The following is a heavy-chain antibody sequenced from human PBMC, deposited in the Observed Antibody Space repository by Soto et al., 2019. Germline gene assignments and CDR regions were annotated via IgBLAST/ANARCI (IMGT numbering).Heavy chain of an antibody. V-gene: IGHV1-2*04. CDR2: INPNSGGT. CDR3: ARLRSSTPQGAFDI. Sequence: QVQLVQSGAEVKKPGASVKVSCKASGYTFTGYYMHWVRQAPGQGLEWMGWINPNSGGTNYAQKLQGWVTMTRDTSISTAYMELSRLRSDDTAVYYCARLRSSTPQGAFDIWGQGTMVTVSS. D-gene: IGHD2-2*01. J-gene: IGHJ3*02. CDR1: GYTFTGYY.